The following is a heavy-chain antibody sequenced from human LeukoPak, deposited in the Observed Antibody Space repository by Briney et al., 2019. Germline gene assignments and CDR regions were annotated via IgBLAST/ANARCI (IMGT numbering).Heavy chain of an antibody. Sequence: PSETLALTCTVSGGSISSSSYYWGWIRQPPGKGLEWIGSIYYSGSTYYNPSLKSRVTISVDTSKNQFSLKLSSVTAADTAVYYCARDDDWNYPYYYYYYMDVWGKGTTVTVSS. J-gene: IGHJ6*03. D-gene: IGHD1-7*01. CDR2: IYYSGST. CDR1: GGSISSSSYY. CDR3: ARDDDWNYPYYYYYYMDV. V-gene: IGHV4-39*07.